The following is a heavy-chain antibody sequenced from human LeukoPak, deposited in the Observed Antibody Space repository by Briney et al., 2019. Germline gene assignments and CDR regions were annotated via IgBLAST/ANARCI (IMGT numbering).Heavy chain of an antibody. D-gene: IGHD2-8*01. Sequence: SETLSLTCTVSGGSISSYYWSWIRQPPGKGLEWIGYIYYSGSTNYNPSLKSRVTISVDTSKNQCSLKLSSVTTADTAVYYCTRSTNLEAFDIWGQGTMVTVSS. V-gene: IGHV4-59*01. CDR3: TRSTNLEAFDI. J-gene: IGHJ3*02. CDR2: IYYSGST. CDR1: GGSISSYY.